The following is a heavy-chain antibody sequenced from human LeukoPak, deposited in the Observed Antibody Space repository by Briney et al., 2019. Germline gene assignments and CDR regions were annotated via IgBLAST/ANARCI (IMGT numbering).Heavy chain of an antibody. CDR3: ARLGVTRSSYYMDV. V-gene: IGHV1-18*01. Sequence: ASAKVSCKASGYTFNTFHVTWVRQAPGQGLQWMGRISTYNGNSHYAQSLQGRVTMTTDTSTNTAYMELRSLTSDDTAVYYCARLGVTRSSYYMDVWGTGTTVTVSS. CDR2: ISTYNGNS. D-gene: IGHD4-23*01. CDR1: GYTFNTFH. J-gene: IGHJ6*03.